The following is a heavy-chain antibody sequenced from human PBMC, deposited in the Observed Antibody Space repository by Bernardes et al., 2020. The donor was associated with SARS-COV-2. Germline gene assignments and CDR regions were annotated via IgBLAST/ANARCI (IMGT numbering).Heavy chain of an antibody. D-gene: IGHD3-22*01. CDR2: ISGGAEMT. J-gene: IGHJ5*01. CDR1: GFTFGGRA. V-gene: IGHV3-23*01. CDR3: AKDAYHVYYDSAGYFDF. Sequence: GGSLRLSCVVSGFTFGGRAMSWLRQAPGRGLEWVSSISGGAEMTYYADSVKGRFTISRDNSKNTLYLQMDSLATEDTAIYSCAKDAYHVYYDSAGYFDFWGRGTPVTVSS.